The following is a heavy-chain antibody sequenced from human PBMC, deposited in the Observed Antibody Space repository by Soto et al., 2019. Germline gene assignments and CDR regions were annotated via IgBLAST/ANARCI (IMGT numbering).Heavy chain of an antibody. D-gene: IGHD2-15*01. V-gene: IGHV4-39*01. CDR3: ARHTPAISISDH. CDR2: IYYSGST. CDR1: GGSISSSSYY. J-gene: IGHJ4*02. Sequence: QLQLQESGPGLVKPSETLSLTCTVSGGSISSSSYYWGWLRQPPGKGLEWIGSIYYSGSTYYNPSIEGRVTLSADTSKNQFSREVSSVTAADTAVYYCARHTPAISISDHWGQATLVTVSS.